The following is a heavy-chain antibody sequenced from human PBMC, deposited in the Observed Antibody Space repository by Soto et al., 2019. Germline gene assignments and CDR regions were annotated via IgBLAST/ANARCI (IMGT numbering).Heavy chain of an antibody. CDR3: ARGGIGYCSGGSCRPIDY. CDR2: INHSGST. V-gene: IGHV4-34*01. D-gene: IGHD2-15*01. CDR1: GGSFSGYY. J-gene: IGHJ4*02. Sequence: QVQLQQWGAGLLKPSETLSLTCAVYGGSFSGYYWSWIRQPPGKGLEWIGEINHSGSTNYNPSLKCRVTISVDTSKNQFSLKLSSVTAADTAVYYCARGGIGYCSGGSCRPIDYWGQGTLVTVSS.